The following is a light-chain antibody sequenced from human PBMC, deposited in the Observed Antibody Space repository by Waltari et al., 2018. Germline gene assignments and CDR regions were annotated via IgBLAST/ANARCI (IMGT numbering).Light chain of an antibody. CDR1: QSIDTW. J-gene: IGKJ1*01. CDR3: QQYYNYPRT. Sequence: DIQMTQSPSTLSASVGDRVTITCRASQSIDTWLAWYQQKQGKAPKLLIYRASSLQSGVPSGFSGSGSGKEFTLTISSLQPDDFATYYCQQYYNYPRTFGQGTKVEIK. CDR2: RAS. V-gene: IGKV1-5*03.